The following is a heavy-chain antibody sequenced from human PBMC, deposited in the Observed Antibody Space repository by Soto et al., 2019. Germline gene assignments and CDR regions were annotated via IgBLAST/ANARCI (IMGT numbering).Heavy chain of an antibody. J-gene: IGHJ4*02. CDR3: AKDIRGLRGAYYFDN. Sequence: EVQLLKSGGGLVQPGGSLRLSCAASGFSFSSYAMTWVRQAPGKGLEWVSAISGSGSITYYADSVKGRFTISRDNSKNTLDLQMNSLRAEDTAVYYCAKDIRGLRGAYYFDNWGQGILLTVSS. CDR1: GFSFSSYA. CDR2: ISGSGSIT. D-gene: IGHD3-10*01. V-gene: IGHV3-23*01.